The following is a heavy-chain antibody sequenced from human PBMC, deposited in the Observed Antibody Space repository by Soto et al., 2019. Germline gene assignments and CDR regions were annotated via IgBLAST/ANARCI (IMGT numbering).Heavy chain of an antibody. V-gene: IGHV3-30-3*01. CDR1: GFTFSNYA. J-gene: IGHJ4*02. Sequence: VESGGGVVQPGRSLRLSCAASGFTFSNYAMHWVRQAPGKGLEWVAVISNDGGIDYYADSVKGRFTISRDNSKNSLDLQMNSLRGGDTAVYYCARSVTISAPGYFGLWGQGTLVTVSS. CDR3: ARSVTISAPGYFGL. D-gene: IGHD3-10*01. CDR2: ISNDGGID.